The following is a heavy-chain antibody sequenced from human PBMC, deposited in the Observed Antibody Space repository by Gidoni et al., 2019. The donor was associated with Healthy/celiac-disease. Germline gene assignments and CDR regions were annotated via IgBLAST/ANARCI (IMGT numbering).Heavy chain of an antibody. CDR2: INHRGST. Sequence: QVQLPQWGAGLFKPSETLSLTCAVYGGSFSGYYWSWIRQPPGKGLEWIGEINHRGSTNYNPSLKSRVTISVDTYKNQYSLKLSSVTAADTAVYYGARRGRGSGWQHWGQGTLVTVSS. CDR3: ARRGRGSGWQH. D-gene: IGHD6-19*01. V-gene: IGHV4-34*01. J-gene: IGHJ1*01. CDR1: GGSFSGYY.